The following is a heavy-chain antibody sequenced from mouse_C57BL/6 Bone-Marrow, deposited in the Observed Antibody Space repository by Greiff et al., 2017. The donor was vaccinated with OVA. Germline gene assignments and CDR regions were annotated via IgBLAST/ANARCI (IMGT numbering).Heavy chain of an antibody. J-gene: IGHJ1*03. CDR3: ARHKDLVRYFDV. CDR2: ISGGGGNT. Sequence: DVMLVESGGGLVKPGGSLKLSCAASGFTFSSYTMSWVRQTPEKRLEWVATISGGGGNTYYPDSVKGRFTISSDNAKNTLYLQMSSLRSEDTALYYCARHKDLVRYFDVWGTGTTVTVSS. D-gene: IGHD1-1*02. CDR1: GFTFSSYT. V-gene: IGHV5-9*01.